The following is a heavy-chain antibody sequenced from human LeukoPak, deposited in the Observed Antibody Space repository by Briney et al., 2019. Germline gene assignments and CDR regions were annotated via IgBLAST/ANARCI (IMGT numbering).Heavy chain of an antibody. CDR1: GFTFDDYA. J-gene: IGHJ4*02. Sequence: PGRSLRLSCAASGFTFDDYAMHWVRQAPGKGLEWVSGISWNSGSIGYADSVKGRFTISRDNAKNSMYLQMNSLRAEDMALYYCAKGTSKHQIAVAGTDYWGQGTLVTVSS. D-gene: IGHD6-19*01. V-gene: IGHV3-9*03. CDR3: AKGTSKHQIAVAGTDY. CDR2: ISWNSGSI.